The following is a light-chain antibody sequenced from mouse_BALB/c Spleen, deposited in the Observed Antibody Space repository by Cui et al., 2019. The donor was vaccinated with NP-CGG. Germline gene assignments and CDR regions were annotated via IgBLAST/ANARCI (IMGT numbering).Light chain of an antibody. CDR3: ALWYSNHWV. CDR2: GTN. J-gene: IGLJ1*01. CDR1: TGTVTTTNY. Sequence: VLSQESALTTSPGETVTLTCRSSTGTVTTTNYANWVQEKPDHLFTGLIGGTNNRAPGVPARFSGSLIGDKAALTITGAQTEDEAIYFCALWYSNHWVFGGGTKLTVL. V-gene: IGLV1*01.